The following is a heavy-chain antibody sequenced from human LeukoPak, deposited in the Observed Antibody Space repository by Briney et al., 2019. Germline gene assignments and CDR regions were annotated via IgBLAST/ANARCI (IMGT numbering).Heavy chain of an antibody. J-gene: IGHJ4*02. CDR1: GGTFSSYA. CDR3: ARCPYYYGSGSRTPQYYFDY. D-gene: IGHD3-10*01. CDR2: IIPIFGTA. V-gene: IGHV1-69*13. Sequence: SVKVSCKASGGTFSSYAISWVRQAPGQGLEWMGGIIPIFGTANYAQKFQGRVTITADESTSTAYMELSSLRSEDTAVYYCARCPYYYGSGSRTPQYYFDYWGQGTLVTVSS.